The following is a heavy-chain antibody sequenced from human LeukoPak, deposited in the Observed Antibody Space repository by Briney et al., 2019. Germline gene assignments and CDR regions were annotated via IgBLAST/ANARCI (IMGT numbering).Heavy chain of an antibody. V-gene: IGHV4-4*07. J-gene: IGHJ3*02. D-gene: IGHD3-22*01. CDR2: VFSTGST. Sequence: SETLSLTCTVSGGSISNYYWSWIRQPAGKGLEWIGRVFSTGSTDYNPSLMSRVTMSLDTSKSQFSLELSSVTAADTAVYYCARFSSVYDHSGATNAFDIWGRGATVSVSS. CDR1: GGSISNYY. CDR3: ARFSSVYDHSGATNAFDI.